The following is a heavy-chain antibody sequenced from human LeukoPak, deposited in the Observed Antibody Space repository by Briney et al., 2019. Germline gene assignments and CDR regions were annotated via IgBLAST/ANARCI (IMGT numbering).Heavy chain of an antibody. CDR3: ARWISGSSSYFDY. V-gene: IGHV3-30*02. D-gene: IGHD1-26*01. Sequence: GGSLRLSCEASGFTFRSYGMHWVRQAPGKGLEWVTFIRYDGSNKYYADSVKGRFTISRDNSKNTLYLQMNSLRAEDTAVYYCARWISGSSSYFDYWGQGTLVTVSS. J-gene: IGHJ4*02. CDR1: GFTFRSYG. CDR2: IRYDGSNK.